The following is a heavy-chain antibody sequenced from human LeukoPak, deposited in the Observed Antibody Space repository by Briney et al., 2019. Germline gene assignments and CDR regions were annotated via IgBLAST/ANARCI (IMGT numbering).Heavy chain of an antibody. D-gene: IGHD7-27*01. V-gene: IGHV1-69*05. CDR2: IIPIFGTA. Sequence: ASVKVSCKASGGTFSSYAISWVRQAPGQGLEWMGGIIPIFGTANYAQKFQGRVTITTDESTSTAYMELSSLRSEDTAVYYCARTTGVRYLFDYWGQGTLVTVSS. J-gene: IGHJ4*02. CDR3: ARTTGVRYLFDY. CDR1: GGTFSSYA.